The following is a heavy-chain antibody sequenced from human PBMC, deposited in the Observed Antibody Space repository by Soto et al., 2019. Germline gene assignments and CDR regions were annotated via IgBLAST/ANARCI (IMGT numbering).Heavy chain of an antibody. CDR1: GDTFYNYA. D-gene: IGHD2-2*01. CDR3: ARSAQDIILVPTAIGSLDY. Sequence: QVQLVQSGAEVKKPGSSAKVSCKDSGDTFYNYAISWVRQAPGQGLEWMGGIIPIFGTANYAQKFQGRVTXTXDXXTSTAYMEMSSLRSDDTAVYYCARSAQDIILVPTAIGSLDYWGQGTLVTVSS. J-gene: IGHJ4*02. V-gene: IGHV1-69*05. CDR2: IIPIFGTA.